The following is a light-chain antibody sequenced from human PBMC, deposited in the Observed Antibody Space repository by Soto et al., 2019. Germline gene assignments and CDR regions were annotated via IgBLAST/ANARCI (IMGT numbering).Light chain of an antibody. Sequence: QSALTQPPSASGSPGQSVTISCTGTSSDVGAHGYVSWYQQHPGKAPKLMIYDVTKRPSGVPDRFSGSKSANTASLTVSGLQAEEEAEYYCRCYAGGNNWVFGGGTKVTVL. CDR2: DVT. CDR3: RCYAGGNNWV. CDR1: SSDVGAHGY. V-gene: IGLV2-8*01. J-gene: IGLJ3*02.